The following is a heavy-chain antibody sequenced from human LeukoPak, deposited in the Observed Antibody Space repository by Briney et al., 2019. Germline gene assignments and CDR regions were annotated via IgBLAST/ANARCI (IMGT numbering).Heavy chain of an antibody. D-gene: IGHD3-9*01. J-gene: IGHJ4*02. CDR2: ITGSGDTT. CDR1: GFIFRNYA. Sequence: GGSLRLSCAASGFIFRNYAMSWVRQAPGKGLEWVSAITGSGDTTYYADPVKGRFTISRDNSKNTLYVEMNTLRAEETAVYYCAKWGDYDILTGYYVSDFWGQGTLVTVSS. V-gene: IGHV3-23*01. CDR3: AKWGDYDILTGYYVSDF.